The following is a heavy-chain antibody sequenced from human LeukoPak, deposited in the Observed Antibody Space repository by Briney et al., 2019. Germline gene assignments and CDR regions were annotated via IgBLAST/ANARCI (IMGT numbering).Heavy chain of an antibody. V-gene: IGHV4-4*07. CDR2: IYTSGST. J-gene: IGHJ6*02. CDR1: GGSISSYY. D-gene: IGHD3-3*01. Sequence: PSETLSLTCTVSGGSISSYYWSWIRQPAGKGLEWIGRIYTSGSTNYNPSLKSRVTMSVDTSKSQFSLKLSSVTAADTAVYYCARDKRRATIFGVVQHGNYYGMDVWGQGTTVTVSS. CDR3: ARDKRRATIFGVVQHGNYYGMDV.